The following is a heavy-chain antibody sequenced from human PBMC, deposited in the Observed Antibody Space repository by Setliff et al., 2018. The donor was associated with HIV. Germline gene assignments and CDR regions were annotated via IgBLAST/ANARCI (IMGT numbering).Heavy chain of an antibody. V-gene: IGHV4-39*02. D-gene: IGHD3-16*01. CDR1: GASISNSNSY. CDR3: ARGISTNAYWHGAPYNWFDP. CDR2: IYSSGSP. Sequence: ASETLSLTCTVYGASISNSNSYWGWIRQPPGKRLEWLGSIYSSGSPSYNPSLSSRLTISVDTSKNQVSLRLSSVTAADTAVYYCARGISTNAYWHGAPYNWFDPWGQGILVTVSS. J-gene: IGHJ5*02.